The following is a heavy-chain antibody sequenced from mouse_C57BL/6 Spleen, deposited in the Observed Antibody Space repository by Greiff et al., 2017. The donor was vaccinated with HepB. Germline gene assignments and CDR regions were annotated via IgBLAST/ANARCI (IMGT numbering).Heavy chain of an antibody. Sequence: VQLQQSGAELMKPGASVKLSCKATGYTFTGYWIEWVKQRPGHGLEWIGEILPGSGSTNYNVKFKGKATFTADTSSNTAYMQLSSLTTEDSAIYYCARRELRFSWFAYWGQGTLVTVSA. J-gene: IGHJ3*01. CDR2: ILPGSGST. V-gene: IGHV1-9*01. CDR3: ARRELRFSWFAY. D-gene: IGHD1-1*01. CDR1: GYTFTGYW.